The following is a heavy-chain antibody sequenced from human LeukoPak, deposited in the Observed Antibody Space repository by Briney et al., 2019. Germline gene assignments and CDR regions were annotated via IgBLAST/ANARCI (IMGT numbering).Heavy chain of an antibody. CDR3: RTEQSYYYYGMDV. CDR2: IYYSGST. J-gene: IGHJ6*02. CDR1: GGSISSSSYY. V-gene: IGHV4-39*01. D-gene: IGHD1-1*01. Sequence: SETLSLTCTVSGGSISSSSYYWGWIRQPPGKGLEWIGSIYYSGSTYYNPSLKSRVTISVDTSKNQFSLKLSSVTAADTAVYYCRTEQSYYYYGMDVWGQGTTVTVSS.